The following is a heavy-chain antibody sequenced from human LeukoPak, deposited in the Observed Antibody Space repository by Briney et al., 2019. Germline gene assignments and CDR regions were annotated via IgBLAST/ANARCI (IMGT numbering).Heavy chain of an antibody. CDR2: ISSSSSYI. J-gene: IGHJ4*02. CDR1: GFTFSSYG. CDR3: ARDPVAAIDY. Sequence: GGSLRLSCAASGFTFSSYGMHWVRQAPGKGLEWVSSISSSSSYIYYADSVKGRFTISRDNAKNSLYLQMNSLRAEDTAVYYCARDPVAAIDYWGQGTLVTVSS. D-gene: IGHD6-19*01. V-gene: IGHV3-21*01.